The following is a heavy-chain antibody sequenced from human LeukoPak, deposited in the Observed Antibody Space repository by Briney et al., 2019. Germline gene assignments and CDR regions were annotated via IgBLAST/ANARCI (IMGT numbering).Heavy chain of an antibody. J-gene: IGHJ6*03. CDR3: ARGASLVVGATDYYYVDV. Sequence: SETLSLTCAVYGGSFSGYYWSWIRQPPGKGLEWIGEINHSGSTNYNPSLKSRVTISVDTSKNQFSLKLSSVTAADTAVYYCARGASLVVGATDYYYVDVWGKGTTVTVSS. V-gene: IGHV4-34*01. D-gene: IGHD1-26*01. CDR2: INHSGST. CDR1: GGSFSGYY.